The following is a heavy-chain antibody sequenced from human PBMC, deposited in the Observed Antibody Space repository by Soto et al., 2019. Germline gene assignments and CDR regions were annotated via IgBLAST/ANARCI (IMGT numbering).Heavy chain of an antibody. Sequence: SLCLSCTASGFTFGDYAMSWVRQAPGKGLEWVGFIRNKAYGGATEYAASVKGRFTISRDESNSIAYLQVNNMKTEAAAVYYCTRDLASYYYYGMDVWGQGTTVTVSS. CDR2: IRNKAYGGAT. CDR3: TRDLASYYYYGMDV. J-gene: IGHJ6*02. V-gene: IGHV3-49*04. CDR1: GFTFGDYA.